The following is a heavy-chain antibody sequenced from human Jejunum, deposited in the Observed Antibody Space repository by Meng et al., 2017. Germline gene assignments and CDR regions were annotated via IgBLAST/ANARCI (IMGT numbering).Heavy chain of an antibody. D-gene: IGHD5-24*01. CDR3: ASRSYNYDDYFDF. CDR2: INTNTGDN. Sequence: QVQMEQSGAEVRKPGASVKVSCLASGYTLNGFYMHWVRQAPGQGLEWRGIINTNTGDNNYAQNFKGSITLTRDTSTVYMEVNRLRSDDTAMYYCASRSYNYDDYFDFWGRGTLVTVSS. V-gene: IGHV1-2*02. J-gene: IGHJ4*02. CDR1: GYTLNGFY.